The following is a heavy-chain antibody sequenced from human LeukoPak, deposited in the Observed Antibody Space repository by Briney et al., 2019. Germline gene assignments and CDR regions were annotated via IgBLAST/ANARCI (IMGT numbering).Heavy chain of an antibody. J-gene: IGHJ5*02. Sequence: PGGSLRLSCAASGFKFRNYGMHWDRQAPGKGLEWVAVIWYDGSNKYYADSVKGRFTISRDNSKNTLYVQMNSLRVEDTAVYYCATSLGESTFETWGQGTLVTVSS. D-gene: IGHD3-3*02. CDR2: IWYDGSNK. V-gene: IGHV3-33*01. CDR3: ATSLGESTFET. CDR1: GFKFRNYG.